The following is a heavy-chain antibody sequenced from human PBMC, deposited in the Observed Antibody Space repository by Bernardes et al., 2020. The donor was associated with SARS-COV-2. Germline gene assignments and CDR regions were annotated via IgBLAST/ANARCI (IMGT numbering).Heavy chain of an antibody. V-gene: IGHV3-23*01. D-gene: IGHD3-22*01. CDR1: GFTFSSYA. Sequence: GSLRLSCAASGFTFSSYAMSWVRQAPGKGLEWVSTISGSSGSTYYADSVKGRFTISRDNSKNTLYLHMNSLRAEDTAVYYCAKYYYDSSGYYPYYFDYWGQGTLVTVSS. CDR2: ISGSSGST. J-gene: IGHJ4*02. CDR3: AKYYYDSSGYYPYYFDY.